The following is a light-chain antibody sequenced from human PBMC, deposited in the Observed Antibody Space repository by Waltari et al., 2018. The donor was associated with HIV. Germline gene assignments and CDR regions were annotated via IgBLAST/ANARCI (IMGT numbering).Light chain of an antibody. V-gene: IGLV2-8*01. CDR1: NSDIGSCGY. Sequence: QSALTQPPSASGSPGQSVTLPCTGSNSDIGSCGYVSWYQLHPGKAPKLVISEVTKRPSAVSDRFSGSKSANTAFLTVSGLQAEDEADYYCSSFADRDGFYVLFGGGTRLTVL. J-gene: IGLJ2*01. CDR3: SSFADRDGFYVL. CDR2: EVT.